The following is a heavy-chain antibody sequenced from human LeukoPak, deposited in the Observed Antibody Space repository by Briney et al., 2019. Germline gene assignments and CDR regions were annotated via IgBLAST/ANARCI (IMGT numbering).Heavy chain of an antibody. CDR1: GSTFSRYG. CDR2: IRYDGSIK. V-gene: IGHV3-30*02. CDR3: AREGGTLSTSPTLGY. D-gene: IGHD1-1*01. J-gene: IGHJ4*02. Sequence: GGSLRLSCAASGSTFSRYGMHWVRQAPGKGLEWVAFIRYDGSIKYYADSVKGRFTISRDTSKNTLYLQMSSLRTEDTAVYYCAREGGTLSTSPTLGYWGQGTLVTVSS.